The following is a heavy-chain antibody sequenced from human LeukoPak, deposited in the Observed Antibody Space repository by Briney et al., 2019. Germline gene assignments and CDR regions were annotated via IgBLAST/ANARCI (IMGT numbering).Heavy chain of an antibody. D-gene: IGHD1-26*01. Sequence: PSETLSLTCTVSGGSISSSNYYWSWIRQPAGKGLEWIGRIYSSGRTNYNPSLKSRVTISIDTSKNQFSLKLSSVTAADTAVYYCASGELPYYFDYWGQGTLVTVSS. CDR2: IYSSGRT. CDR3: ASGELPYYFDY. CDR1: GGSISSSNYY. J-gene: IGHJ4*02. V-gene: IGHV4-61*02.